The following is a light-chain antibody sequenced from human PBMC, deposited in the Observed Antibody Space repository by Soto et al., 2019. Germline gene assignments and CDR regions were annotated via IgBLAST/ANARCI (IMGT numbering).Light chain of an antibody. Sequence: QSALTQPASVSGSPGQSITISCTGTSSDVGSYNLVSWYQHHPGKAPKLIIYEGSKRPSGVSNRFSGSKSGNTASLTISGLQSDDEADSYCCSYAGSSSYVFGTGTKLTVL. CDR1: SSDVGSYNL. CDR3: CSYAGSSSYV. CDR2: EGS. J-gene: IGLJ1*01. V-gene: IGLV2-23*01.